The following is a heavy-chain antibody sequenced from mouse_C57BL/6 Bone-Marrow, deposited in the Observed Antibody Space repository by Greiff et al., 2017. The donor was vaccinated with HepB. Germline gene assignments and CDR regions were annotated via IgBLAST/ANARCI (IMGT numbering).Heavy chain of an antibody. J-gene: IGHJ4*01. Sequence: EVHLVESGGGLVQPGGSLKLSCAASGFTFSDYYMYWVRQTPEKRLEWVAYISNGGGSTYYPDTVKGRFTISRDNAKNTLYLQMSRLKSEDTAMYYCARQRWLLPMDYWGQGTSVTVSS. CDR2: ISNGGGST. D-gene: IGHD2-3*01. CDR1: GFTFSDYY. V-gene: IGHV5-12*01. CDR3: ARQRWLLPMDY.